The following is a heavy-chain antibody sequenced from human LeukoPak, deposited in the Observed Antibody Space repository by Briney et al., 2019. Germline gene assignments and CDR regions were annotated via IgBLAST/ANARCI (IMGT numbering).Heavy chain of an antibody. CDR3: AKSVAGGDY. Sequence: PGGSLRLSCAASGFNFSDSGMNWVRHAPGRGLEWVSSINRDDTYIYYADSVKGRFTISKDNAKNSAVLQMNSLRVDDTGIYYCAKSVAGGDYWGRGTLVTVPS. CDR2: INRDDTYI. D-gene: IGHD6-19*01. J-gene: IGHJ4*02. CDR1: GFNFSDSG. V-gene: IGHV3-21*01.